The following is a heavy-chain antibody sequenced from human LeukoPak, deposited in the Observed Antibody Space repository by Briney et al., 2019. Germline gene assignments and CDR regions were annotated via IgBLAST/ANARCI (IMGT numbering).Heavy chain of an antibody. J-gene: IGHJ4*02. CDR2: IYYSGST. Sequence: SETLSLTCTVSGGSISSSVYYWGWIRQPPGKGLEWIGSIYYSGSTYYNPSLKSRVAISVDTSKNQFALKLTSVTAADTAVYYCARGLFHMKQQLVSGGYWGQGTLVTVSS. V-gene: IGHV4-39*01. CDR1: GGSISSSVYY. CDR3: ARGLFHMKQQLVSGGY. D-gene: IGHD6-13*01.